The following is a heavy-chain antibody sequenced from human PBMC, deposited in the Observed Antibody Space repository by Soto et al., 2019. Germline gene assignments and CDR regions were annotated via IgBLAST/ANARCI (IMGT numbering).Heavy chain of an antibody. CDR1: GGTISSYA. J-gene: IGHJ6*01. CDR2: IIPIFATA. Sequence: ASVKVSCKASGGTISSYAISWVRQAPGRGLEWMGGIIPIFATANYAQKFQGRVTITADKSTSTAYMELTSLRSEDPAVYYCASGAYDLPPRGVVRGPFYYHSMEVWGQGTTVTVSS. D-gene: IGHD5-12*01. V-gene: IGHV1-69*06. CDR3: ASGAYDLPPRGVVRGPFYYHSMEV.